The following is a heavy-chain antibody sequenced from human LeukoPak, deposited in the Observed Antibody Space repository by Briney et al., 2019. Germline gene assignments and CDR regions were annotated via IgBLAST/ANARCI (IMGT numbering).Heavy chain of an antibody. CDR2: IDVGSYA. D-gene: IGHD1-26*01. CDR1: GFSFSRYG. J-gene: IGHJ4*02. V-gene: IGHV3-21*06. CDR3: ASEGVVGAAAHFDY. Sequence: GESLRLSCAASGFSFSRYGMNWVRQAPGKGLEWVSSIDVGSYAYYADSVKGRFTISRDNAKNSLYLQMNSLRVEDTAVYYCASEGVVGAAAHFDYWGQGALVTVSS.